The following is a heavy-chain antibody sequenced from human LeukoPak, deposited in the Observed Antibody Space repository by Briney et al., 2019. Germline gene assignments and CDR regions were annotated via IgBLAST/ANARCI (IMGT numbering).Heavy chain of an antibody. Sequence: SETLSLTCTVSDTSINTYYWSWIRQPAGKGLEWIGHIYATGTTNYNPSLNSRVTMSIDTSKNQFSLNLRSVTAADTAVYYCAKSNGYGLVDIWGQGTMVTVSS. J-gene: IGHJ3*02. CDR2: IYATGTT. V-gene: IGHV4-4*07. CDR1: DTSINTYY. CDR3: AKSNGYGLVDI. D-gene: IGHD3-10*01.